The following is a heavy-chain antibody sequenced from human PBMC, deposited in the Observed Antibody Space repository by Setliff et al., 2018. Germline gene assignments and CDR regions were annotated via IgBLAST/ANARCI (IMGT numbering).Heavy chain of an antibody. CDR1: GGSISGYY. CDR3: ARDNRARHYMDV. Sequence: SETLSLTCTVSGGSISGYYWNWIRQTPEMRLEWIGHIHFSGNTHFNPSLMSRVTMSVDTSKNQFSLMLTSVIAAAPAVYYCARDNRARHYMDVWGKGTTVTVSS. CDR2: IHFSGNT. V-gene: IGHV4-59*12. J-gene: IGHJ6*03. D-gene: IGHD3-10*01.